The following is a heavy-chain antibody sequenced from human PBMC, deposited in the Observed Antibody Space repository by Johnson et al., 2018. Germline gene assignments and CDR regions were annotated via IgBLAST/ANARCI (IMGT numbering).Heavy chain of an antibody. V-gene: IGHV3-30*18. J-gene: IGHJ6*03. CDR2: ISYDGSNK. Sequence: VQLLESGGGVVQPGRSLRLSCAASGFTFSSYGMHWVRQAPGKGLEWVAVISYDGSNKYYADSVKGRFTISRDNSKNTLYLQMNSLRAEDTAVYYCAKASEGQWLRYYYYDYMDVWGKGTTVTVSS. D-gene: IGHD6-19*01. CDR1: GFTFSSYG. CDR3: AKASEGQWLRYYYYDYMDV.